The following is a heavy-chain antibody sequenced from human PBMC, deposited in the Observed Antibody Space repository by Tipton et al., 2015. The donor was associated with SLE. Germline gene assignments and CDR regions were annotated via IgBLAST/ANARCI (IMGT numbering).Heavy chain of an antibody. Sequence: SLRLSCAASGFTFNSYAMSWVRQAPGKGLEWVSGISGIGGSTCYADSVKGRFTISRDNSKNTLSLQMNSLRAEDTAVYYCAAVSIAAERGGWWGQGTLVTVSS. J-gene: IGHJ4*02. CDR1: GFTFNSYA. V-gene: IGHV3-23*01. D-gene: IGHD6-13*01. CDR3: AAVSIAAERGGW. CDR2: ISGIGGST.